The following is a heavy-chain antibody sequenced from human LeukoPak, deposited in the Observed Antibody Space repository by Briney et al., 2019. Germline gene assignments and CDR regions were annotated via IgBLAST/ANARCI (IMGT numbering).Heavy chain of an antibody. CDR1: GGSISSGDCY. D-gene: IGHD2-2*01. CDR3: ARVPRYCSSTSCYLVWFDP. CDR2: IYDSGRT. J-gene: IGHJ5*02. Sequence: SQTLSLTCAVSGGSISSGDCYWSWIRQPPGKGLERIGYIYDSGRTYYNPSLKSRVTISVDTSKNQFSLKLSSVTAADTAVYYCARVPRYCSSTSCYLVWFDPWGQGTLVTVSS. V-gene: IGHV4-30-4*08.